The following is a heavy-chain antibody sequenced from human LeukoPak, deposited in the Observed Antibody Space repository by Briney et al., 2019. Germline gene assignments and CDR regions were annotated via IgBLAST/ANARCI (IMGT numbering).Heavy chain of an antibody. CDR3: ATSHDSAGND. CDR2: IRHDGNAK. D-gene: IGHD2-15*01. J-gene: IGHJ4*02. V-gene: IGHV3-7*01. Sequence: GGSLRLSCAAYGFTFSSYAMSRVRQAPGKGLEWVANIRHDGNAKNYVPSVRGRFTISRDNAKNSLYLQMNSLTVEDTAVYYCATSHDSAGNDWGQGTLVTVSS. CDR1: GFTFSSYA.